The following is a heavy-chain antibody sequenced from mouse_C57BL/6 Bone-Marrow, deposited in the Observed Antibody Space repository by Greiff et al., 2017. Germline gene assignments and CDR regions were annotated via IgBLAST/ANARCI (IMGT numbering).Heavy chain of an antibody. V-gene: IGHV3-6*01. Sequence: EVQLQQSGPGLVKPSQSLSLTCSVTGYSITSGYYWNWIRQFPGNKLEWMGYISYDGSNNYNPSLKNRISITRDTSKNQFFLKLHSVTTEDTATYYCARWGTAQAPYAMDYWGQGTSVTVSS. J-gene: IGHJ4*01. CDR2: ISYDGSN. CDR1: GYSITSGYY. CDR3: ARWGTAQAPYAMDY. D-gene: IGHD3-2*02.